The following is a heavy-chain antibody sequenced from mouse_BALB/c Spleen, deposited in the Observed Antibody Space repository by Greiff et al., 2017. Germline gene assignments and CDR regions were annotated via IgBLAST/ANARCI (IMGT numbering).Heavy chain of an antibody. D-gene: IGHD1-1*01. CDR3: ARGSSYWYFDV. V-gene: IGHV1-7*01. Sequence: QVQLQQSGAELAKPGASVKMSCKASGYTFTSYWMHWVKQRPGQGLEWIGYINPSTGYTEYNQKFKDKATLTADKSSSTAYMQLSSLTSEDSAVYYCARGSSYWYFDVWGAGTTVTVS. J-gene: IGHJ1*01. CDR2: INPSTGYT. CDR1: GYTFTSYW.